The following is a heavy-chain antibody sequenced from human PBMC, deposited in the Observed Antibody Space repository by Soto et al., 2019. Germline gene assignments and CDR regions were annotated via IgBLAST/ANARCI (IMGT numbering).Heavy chain of an antibody. CDR3: AMVDVYVTPSPQDV. D-gene: IGHD3-16*01. J-gene: IGHJ6*02. CDR1: GYTFTRYG. V-gene: IGHV1-18*01. Sequence: QVQLVQSGAEVKNPGASVKVSCKASGYTFTRYGIGWARQAPGQGLEWMGWINTYNGNTNYAQNVPGRVTLTTDTSTSTAVMELRSLRSNDTAIYYCAMVDVYVTPSPQDVWGQGTTVIVSS. CDR2: INTYNGNT.